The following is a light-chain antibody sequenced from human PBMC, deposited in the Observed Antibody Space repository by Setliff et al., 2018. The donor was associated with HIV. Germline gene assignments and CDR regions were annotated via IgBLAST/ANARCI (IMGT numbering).Light chain of an antibody. CDR2: EVN. CDR1: SSDVDTFDF. V-gene: IGLV2-14*01. Sequence: VLTQPASVSGSPGQSITISCTGTSSDVDTFDFVSWYQQHPDKAPKLLIYEVNNRPSGISNRFPGSKSGNTASLTISGLHEEDDGACYCATYTARLGLVFGTGTKVTVL. CDR3: ATYTARLGLV. J-gene: IGLJ1*01.